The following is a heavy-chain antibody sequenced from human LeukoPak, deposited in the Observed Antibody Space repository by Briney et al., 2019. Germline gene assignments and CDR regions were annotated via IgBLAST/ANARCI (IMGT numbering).Heavy chain of an antibody. CDR3: ARDLLPYSSSSGSPFDY. J-gene: IGHJ4*02. D-gene: IGHD6-6*01. CDR2: ISSSGSTI. CDR1: GFTFSDYY. V-gene: IGHV3-11*04. Sequence: GGSLRLSCAASGFTFSDYYMSWIRQAPGKGLEWVSYISSSGSTIYYADSVKGRLTISRDNAKNSLYLQMNSLRAEDTAVYYCARDLLPYSSSSGSPFDYWGQGTLVTVSS.